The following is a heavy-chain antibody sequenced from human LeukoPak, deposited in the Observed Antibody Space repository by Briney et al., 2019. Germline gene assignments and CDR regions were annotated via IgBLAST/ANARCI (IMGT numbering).Heavy chain of an antibody. CDR2: MNQDGSEK. J-gene: IGHJ6*02. CDR1: GFTFSDSW. D-gene: IGHD3-16*01. CDR3: ATYTHWVAGDV. Sequence: GGSLRLSCAASGFTFSDSWMSWVRQAPGKGLEWVANMNQDGSEKDYVDSVKGRFTISRDNARNSLYLQMGSLRAEDTAVYYCATYTHWVAGDVWGQVTTVTVSS. V-gene: IGHV3-7*01.